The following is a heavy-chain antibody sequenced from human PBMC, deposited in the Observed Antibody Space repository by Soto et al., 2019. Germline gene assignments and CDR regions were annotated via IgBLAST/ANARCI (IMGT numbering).Heavy chain of an antibody. CDR1: GGSISGINW. Sequence: QVQLQESGPGLVKPSGTLSLTCAVSGGSISGINWWYWVRQPPGKGLEWIGEIYHSGSTHYNPSPTSRVTMSVDNSKNQFSLNLNSVTAADTAVYYCARFGGGINVWGQGTTVTVSS. CDR3: ARFGGGINV. CDR2: IYHSGST. D-gene: IGHD3-10*01. J-gene: IGHJ6*02. V-gene: IGHV4-4*02.